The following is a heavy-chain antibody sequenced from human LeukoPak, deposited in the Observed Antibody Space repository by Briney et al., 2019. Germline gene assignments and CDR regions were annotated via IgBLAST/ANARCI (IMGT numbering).Heavy chain of an antibody. J-gene: IGHJ4*02. CDR3: ARSGGFLAAPDY. V-gene: IGHV4-39*07. CDR1: GDSISSSSYS. CDR2: IYYSVST. Sequence: SETLSLTCTVPGDSISSSSYSWGWIRQPPGKGLEWIVSIYYSVSTYYNPSLKSRVTMSVDTSKNEFSLKLSSVTAADTAVYYCARSGGFLAAPDYWGQGTLVTVSS. D-gene: IGHD2-15*01.